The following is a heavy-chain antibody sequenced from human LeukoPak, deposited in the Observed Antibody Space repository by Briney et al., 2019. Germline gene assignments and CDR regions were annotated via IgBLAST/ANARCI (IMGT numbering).Heavy chain of an antibody. V-gene: IGHV3-48*03. CDR2: ISSSGSTI. D-gene: IGHD3-22*01. CDR3: ARAAPYYYDSSGYTY. J-gene: IGHJ4*02. CDR1: GFTFSSYE. Sequence: GGSLRLSCAASGFTFSSYEMNWVRQAPGKGLEWVSYISSSGSTIYYADSVKGRFTISRDNAKNSLYLQMNSLRAEDTAVYYCARAAPYYYDSSGYTYWGQGTLVTVSS.